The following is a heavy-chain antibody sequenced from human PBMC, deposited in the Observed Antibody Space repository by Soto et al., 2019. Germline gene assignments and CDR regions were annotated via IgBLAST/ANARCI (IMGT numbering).Heavy chain of an antibody. D-gene: IGHD5-18*01. CDR3: ARHSAPIRFYSCMDV. V-gene: IGHV5-51*01. J-gene: IGHJ6*02. CDR1: GYNFTSHW. Sequence: GESLKISCEGSGYNFTSHWIAWVLQMPGKGLEWMGIIYPGDSNKRYSPSFQGQVTMSADKSTSTAYLQWSSLKASDTAMYYCARHSAPIRFYSCMDVWGPGTTGTVS. CDR2: IYPGDSNK.